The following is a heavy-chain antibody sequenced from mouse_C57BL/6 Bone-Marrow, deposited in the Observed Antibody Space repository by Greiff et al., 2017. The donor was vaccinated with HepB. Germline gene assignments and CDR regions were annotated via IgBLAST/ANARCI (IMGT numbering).Heavy chain of an antibody. CDR1: GFTFSDYY. CDR2: ISNGGGST. Sequence: EVKLEESGGGLVQPGGSLKLSCAASGFTFSDYYMYWVRQTPEKRLEWVAYISNGGGSTYYPDTVKGRFTISRDNAKNTLYLQMSRLKSEDTAMYYCARHGYYGSSWFAYWGQGTLVTVSA. J-gene: IGHJ3*01. D-gene: IGHD1-1*01. V-gene: IGHV5-12*01. CDR3: ARHGYYGSSWFAY.